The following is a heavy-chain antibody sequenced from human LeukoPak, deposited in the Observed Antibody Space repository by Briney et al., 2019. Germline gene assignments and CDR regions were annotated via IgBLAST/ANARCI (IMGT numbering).Heavy chain of an antibody. D-gene: IGHD3-10*01. CDR2: IYYSGST. Sequence: SQTLSLTCTVSRGSIDSGNYYWTWIRQPAGKGLEWIGSIYYSGSTYYNPSLKSRVTISVDTSKNQFSLKLSSVTAADTAVYYCARLWRARGEYYYGSGSCFDYWGQGTLVTVSS. CDR1: RGSIDSGNYY. V-gene: IGHV4-30-2*03. J-gene: IGHJ4*02. CDR3: ARLWRARGEYYYGSGSCFDY.